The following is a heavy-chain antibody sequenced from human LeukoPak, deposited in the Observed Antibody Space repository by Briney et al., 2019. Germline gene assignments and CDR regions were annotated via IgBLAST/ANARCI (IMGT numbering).Heavy chain of an antibody. J-gene: IGHJ4*02. CDR2: FNHSGST. V-gene: IGHV4-34*01. CDR3: ARRQLPYGGGDY. CDR1: EGSFIVYY. Sequence: SETLSLTCAVYEGSFIVYYWSWIRQPPGKGLEWIGEFNHSGSTNHNLSLKSRLPICVETSKNQLPLEQRSVSPADTAVYYCARRQLPYGGGDYCGQGTLVTVSS. D-gene: IGHD2-2*02.